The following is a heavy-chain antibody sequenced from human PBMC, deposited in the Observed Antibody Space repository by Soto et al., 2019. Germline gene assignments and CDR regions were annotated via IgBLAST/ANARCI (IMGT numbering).Heavy chain of an antibody. CDR3: ARGGTMVRGTDFDY. Sequence: SETLSLTCTVSGGSISSYYWSWIRQAPGKGLEWIGYIYYSGSTYSGSTNYNPSLKSRVTISVDTSKNQFSLKLSSVTAADTAVYYCARGGTMVRGTDFDYWGQGTLVTVSS. CDR2: IYYSGSTYSGST. V-gene: IGHV4-59*01. CDR1: GGSISSYY. J-gene: IGHJ4*02. D-gene: IGHD3-10*01.